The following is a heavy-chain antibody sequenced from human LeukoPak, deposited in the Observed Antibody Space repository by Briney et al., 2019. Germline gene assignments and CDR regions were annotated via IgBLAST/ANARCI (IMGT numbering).Heavy chain of an antibody. J-gene: IGHJ3*02. CDR2: ISGSGGST. CDR3: AKTTPLWFGELAQLDAFDI. Sequence: PGGSLRLSCAASGFTFSSYAMSWVRQAPGKGLEWVSAISGSGGSTYYVDSVKGRFTISRDNSKNTLYLQMNSLRAEDTAVYYCAKTTPLWFGELAQLDAFDIWGQGTMVTVSS. D-gene: IGHD3-10*01. CDR1: GFTFSSYA. V-gene: IGHV3-23*01.